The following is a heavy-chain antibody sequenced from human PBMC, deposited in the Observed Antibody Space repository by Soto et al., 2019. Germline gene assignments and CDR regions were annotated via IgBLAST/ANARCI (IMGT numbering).Heavy chain of an antibody. Sequence: SETLSLTCSASGVSISSYFWSWIRQPPGRGLEWTGYTYHRGSTNYSPSLRSRVAISLDTSENQFSLKVSSVTAADTAVYYCARIGGYHGPLDYWGQGTPVTVSS. D-gene: IGHD3-16*02. CDR3: ARIGGYHGPLDY. CDR2: TYHRGST. CDR1: GVSISSYF. V-gene: IGHV4-59*01. J-gene: IGHJ4*02.